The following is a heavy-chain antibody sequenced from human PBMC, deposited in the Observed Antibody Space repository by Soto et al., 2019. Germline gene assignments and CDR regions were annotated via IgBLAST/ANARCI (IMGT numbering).Heavy chain of an antibody. V-gene: IGHV4-4*02. J-gene: IGHJ4*02. Sequence: QVQLRESGPGLVKPSGTLFLTCAVSSGSVNSSNWWSWVRQPPGKGLEWIGEIYHGGSANYNPSLRSRDTMSVDQTKSQVSLQPSSVTAADAAAYYCARDPAAAGPFAYWGQGTLVTASS. CDR3: ARDPAAAGPFAY. CDR2: IYHGGSA. CDR1: SGSVNSSNW. D-gene: IGHD6-13*01.